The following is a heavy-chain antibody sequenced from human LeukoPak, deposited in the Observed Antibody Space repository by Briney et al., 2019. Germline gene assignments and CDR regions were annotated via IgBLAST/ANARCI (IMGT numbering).Heavy chain of an antibody. J-gene: IGHJ1*01. CDR2: IYNSGSI. CDR1: GGSISSGGYY. Sequence: PSETLSLTCTVSGGSISSGGYYWSWIRQHPGKGLEWIGYIYNSGSISYNPSLKSRVTISLDTSKNQFSLKLSSVTAADTAVYYCARGDYFPDSSGYYGTDEYFQHWGQGTLVTVSS. CDR3: ARGDYFPDSSGYYGTDEYFQH. V-gene: IGHV4-31*03. D-gene: IGHD3-22*01.